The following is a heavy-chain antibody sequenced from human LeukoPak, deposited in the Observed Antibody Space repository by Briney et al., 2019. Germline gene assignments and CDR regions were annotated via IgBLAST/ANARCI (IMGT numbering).Heavy chain of an antibody. J-gene: IGHJ4*02. CDR3: ARSLGISTQYY. Sequence: GASVKVSCKASGYTFTGYYIHWVRQAPGQGLEWMGWINPNSGATYYAQKFQGRVTMTRDTPISTADMELSNLRSDDTAIYFCARSLGISTQYYWGQGTLVTVSS. V-gene: IGHV1-2*02. CDR1: GYTFTGYY. D-gene: IGHD2/OR15-2a*01. CDR2: INPNSGAT.